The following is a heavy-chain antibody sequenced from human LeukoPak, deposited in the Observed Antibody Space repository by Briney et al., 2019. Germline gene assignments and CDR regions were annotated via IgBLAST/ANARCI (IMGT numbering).Heavy chain of an antibody. V-gene: IGHV1-69*13. CDR1: GGTFSSYA. CDR2: IIPIFGTA. J-gene: IGHJ4*02. D-gene: IGHD3-10*01. Sequence: SVNVPCKASGGTFSSYAISWVRQAPGQGLEWMGGIIPIFGTANYAQKFQGRVTITADESTSTAYMELRSVRSEDTAVYYCGRHYYYGSGSYRRYFDYWGQGTLVTVSS. CDR3: GRHYYYGSGSYRRYFDY.